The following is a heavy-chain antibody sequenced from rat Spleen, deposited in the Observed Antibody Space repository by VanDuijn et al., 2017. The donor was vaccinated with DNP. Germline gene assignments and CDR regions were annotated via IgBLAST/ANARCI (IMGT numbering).Heavy chain of an antibody. V-gene: IGHV3-1*01. J-gene: IGHJ2*01. Sequence: EVQLQESGPGLAKPSQSLSLTCSVTGYSITSDYWGWIRKFPGDKMEWIGYITYSGSTSYNPSLKSRISITRDTSKNQFFLQLNSVTTEDTATYYCARWSRYFDYWGQGVMVTVSS. CDR1: GYSITSDY. CDR3: ARWSRYFDY. CDR2: ITYSGST.